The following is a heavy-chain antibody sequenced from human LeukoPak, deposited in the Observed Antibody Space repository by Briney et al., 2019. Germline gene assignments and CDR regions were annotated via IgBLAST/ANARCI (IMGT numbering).Heavy chain of an antibody. CDR2: IYYSGST. CDR1: GGSISSGDYY. D-gene: IGHD1-1*01. J-gene: IGHJ4*02. V-gene: IGHV4-30-4*01. Sequence: SQTLSLTCTVSGGSISSGDYYWSWIRQPPGKGLESIGFIYYSGSTYYNPSLKSRVTISVDTSKNQFSLRLSSVTAADTAVYYCARERAAKTRFDYWGQGTLVIVSS. CDR3: ARERAAKTRFDY.